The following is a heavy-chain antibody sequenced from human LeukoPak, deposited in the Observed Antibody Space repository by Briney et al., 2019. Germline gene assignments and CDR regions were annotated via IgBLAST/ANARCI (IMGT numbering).Heavy chain of an antibody. Sequence: PSETLSLTCTVSGGSISSYYWSWIRQPPGKGLEWIGYIYYSGSTNYYPSLKSRVTISVDTSKNQFSLKLSSVTAADTAVYYCARSPPWVAGSYNWFDPWGQGTLVTVSS. CDR1: GGSISSYY. CDR3: ARSPPWVAGSYNWFDP. J-gene: IGHJ5*02. V-gene: IGHV4-59*08. D-gene: IGHD6-19*01. CDR2: IYYSGST.